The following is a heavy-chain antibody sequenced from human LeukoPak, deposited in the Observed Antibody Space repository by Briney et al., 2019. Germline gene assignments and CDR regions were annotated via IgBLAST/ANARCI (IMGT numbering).Heavy chain of an antibody. J-gene: IGHJ4*02. CDR1: GFTFDDYA. CDR2: VNWNSGSI. CDR3: AKGGIAVAGQRVYYFDY. D-gene: IGHD6-19*01. V-gene: IGHV3-9*01. Sequence: GRSLRLSCAASGFTFDDYAMHWVRQAPGKGLEWVSGVNWNSGSIAYADSVKGRFTISRDNTENSLYLQMNSLRAEDTALYYCAKGGIAVAGQRVYYFDYWGQGTLVTVSS.